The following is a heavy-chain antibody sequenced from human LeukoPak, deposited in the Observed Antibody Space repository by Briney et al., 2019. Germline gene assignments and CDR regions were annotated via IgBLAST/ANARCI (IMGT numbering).Heavy chain of an antibody. V-gene: IGHV1-3*01. J-gene: IGHJ4*02. CDR3: ARDYGDPLTFGGVIADY. CDR1: GYTFTSYA. D-gene: IGHD3-16*02. Sequence: ASVKVSCKASGYTFTSYAMHWVRQAPGQRLEWMGWINAGNGNTNYAQKLQGRVTMTTDTSTSTAYMELRSLRSDDTAVYYCARDYGDPLTFGGVIADYWGQGTLVTVSS. CDR2: INAGNGNT.